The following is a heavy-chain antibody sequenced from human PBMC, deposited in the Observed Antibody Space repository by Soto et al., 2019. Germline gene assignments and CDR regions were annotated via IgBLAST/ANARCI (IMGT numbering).Heavy chain of an antibody. CDR1: GFSLSTSGMR. V-gene: IGHV2-70*04. CDR3: ARTLTIIGVVTKGLDAFDI. CDR2: IDWDDDK. D-gene: IGHD3-3*01. J-gene: IGHJ3*02. Sequence: GPTLVNPTQTLTLTCTFSGFSLSTSGMRVSWIRQPPGKALEWLARIDWDDDKFYSTSLKTRLTISKDTSKNQVVLTVTNMDPVDTATYYCARTLTIIGVVTKGLDAFDIWGQGTMVTVSS.